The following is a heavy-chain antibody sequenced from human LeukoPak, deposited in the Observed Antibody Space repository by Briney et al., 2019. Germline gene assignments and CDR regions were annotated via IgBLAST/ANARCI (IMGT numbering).Heavy chain of an antibody. D-gene: IGHD4-23*01. Sequence: SGGSLRLSCAASAFTFSSYWMSWVRQAPGKGLEWVANIKKDGSEKYYVDSVKGRFIISRDNAKNSLYLQMNSLRAEDTAVYHCARGRCGGNPSTYYFEYWGQGTLVTVSS. V-gene: IGHV3-7*01. CDR2: IKKDGSEK. J-gene: IGHJ4*02. CDR3: ARGRCGGNPSTYYFEY. CDR1: AFTFSSYW.